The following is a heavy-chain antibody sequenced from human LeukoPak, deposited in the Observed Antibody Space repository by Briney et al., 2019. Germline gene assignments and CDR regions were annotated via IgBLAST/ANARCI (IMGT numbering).Heavy chain of an antibody. CDR1: GGSISSYY. J-gene: IGHJ4*02. CDR2: IYFSGST. Sequence: SETLSLTCTVSGGSISSYYWSWIRQPPGKGLEWIGYIYFSGSTDYNPSLKSRVTISVDTSKNQFSLKLSSVTAADTAVYYCARSYGSGSYFDHWGQGTLLTVSS. D-gene: IGHD3-10*01. CDR3: ARSYGSGSYFDH. V-gene: IGHV4-59*08.